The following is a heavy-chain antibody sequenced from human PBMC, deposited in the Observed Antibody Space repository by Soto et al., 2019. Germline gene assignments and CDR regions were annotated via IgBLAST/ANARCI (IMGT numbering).Heavy chain of an antibody. V-gene: IGHV3-48*03. CDR3: ARDTRDRTVTYLFDY. D-gene: IGHD4-17*01. J-gene: IGHJ4*02. CDR2: ISSSGSTI. Sequence: PGGSLRLSCAASGFTFSSYEMNWVRQAPGKGLEWVSYISSSGSTIYYADSVKGRFTISRDNAKNSLYLQMNSLRAEDTAVYYCARDTRDRTVTYLFDYWGQGTLVTVSS. CDR1: GFTFSSYE.